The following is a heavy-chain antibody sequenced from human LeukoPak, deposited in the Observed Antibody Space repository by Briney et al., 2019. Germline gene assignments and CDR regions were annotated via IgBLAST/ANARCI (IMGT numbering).Heavy chain of an antibody. J-gene: IGHJ4*02. CDR2: IKSKTDGGTT. CDR1: GFTFSNAW. Sequence: GGSLRLSCAASGFTFSNAWMNWVRQAPGKGLEWVGRIKSKTDGGTTDYAAPVKGRFTISRDGSKNTLYLQMNSLKTEDTAVYYCSTTYYYDSSEGYWGQGTLVTVSS. CDR3: STTYYYDSSEGY. V-gene: IGHV3-15*07. D-gene: IGHD3-22*01.